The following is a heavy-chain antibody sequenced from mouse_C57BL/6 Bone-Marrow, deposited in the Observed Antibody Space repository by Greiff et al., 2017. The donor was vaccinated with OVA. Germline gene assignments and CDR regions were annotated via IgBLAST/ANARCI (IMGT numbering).Heavy chain of an antibody. Sequence: EVKLQESGGGLVQPGGSLKLSCAASGFTFSDYYMYWVRQTPEKRLEWVAYISNGGGSTYYPDTVKGRFTISRDNAKNTLYLQMSRLKSEDTAMYYCARHWDGYQHWYFDGWGTGTTVTVSS. V-gene: IGHV5-12*01. D-gene: IGHD2-3*01. J-gene: IGHJ1*03. CDR2: ISNGGGST. CDR1: GFTFSDYY. CDR3: ARHWDGYQHWYFDG.